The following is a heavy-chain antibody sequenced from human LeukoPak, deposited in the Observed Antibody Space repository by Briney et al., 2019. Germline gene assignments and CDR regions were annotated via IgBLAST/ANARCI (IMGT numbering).Heavy chain of an antibody. Sequence: GGSLRLSCAASGFTFSSYSMNWVRQAPGKGLEWVSSISSSSSYIYYADSVKGRFTTSRDNAKNSLYLQMNSLRAEDTAVYYCAREGQLPFDRFDPWGQGTLVTVSS. CDR3: AREGQLPFDRFDP. J-gene: IGHJ5*02. CDR1: GFTFSSYS. D-gene: IGHD2-2*01. V-gene: IGHV3-21*01. CDR2: ISSSSSYI.